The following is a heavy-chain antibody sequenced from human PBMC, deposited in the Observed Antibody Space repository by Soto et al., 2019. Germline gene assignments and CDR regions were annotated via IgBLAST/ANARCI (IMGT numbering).Heavy chain of an antibody. CDR3: AKRRLNTITSLSDF. Sequence: GGSLRLSCAASGFTFSSYAMTWVRQAPGKGLEWVSGISGSGVSTYYADSVKGRFFISRDNSDNTLHLQMNSLRDDDTAIYYCAKRRLNTITSLSDFWGQGVQVTVSS. CDR2: ISGSGVST. J-gene: IGHJ1*01. D-gene: IGHD2-2*01. V-gene: IGHV3-23*01. CDR1: GFTFSSYA.